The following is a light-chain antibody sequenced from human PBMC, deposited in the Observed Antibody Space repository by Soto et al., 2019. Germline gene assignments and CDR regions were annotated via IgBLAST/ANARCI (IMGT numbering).Light chain of an antibody. CDR3: QLRSHWPQT. V-gene: IGKV3-11*01. Sequence: EIVLTQSPATLSLSPGETATLSCRASQSISSYLAWYQHKPGQAPRLLISDASNRAAGIPARFSGSGSGTDFTLTISSLEPEGFAVYFCQLRSHWPQTFGQGTKVEI. CDR2: DAS. CDR1: QSISSY. J-gene: IGKJ1*01.